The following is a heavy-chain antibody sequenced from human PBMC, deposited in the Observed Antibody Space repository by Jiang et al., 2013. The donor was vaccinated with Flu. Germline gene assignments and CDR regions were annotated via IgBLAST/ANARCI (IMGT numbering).Heavy chain of an antibody. D-gene: IGHD2-8*02. V-gene: IGHV2-70*04. CDR2: IDWDDDE. CDR1: GFSLSTSGMR. CDR3: ARINYCPGAFDI. J-gene: IGHJ3*02. Sequence: KPTQTLTLTCTFSGFSLSTSGMRVSWIRQPPGKALEWLARIDWDDDEYYSTSLQTRLTISKDTPKSQVVLTMANMDPVDTATYYCARINYCPGAFDIWGRGTMVTVSS.